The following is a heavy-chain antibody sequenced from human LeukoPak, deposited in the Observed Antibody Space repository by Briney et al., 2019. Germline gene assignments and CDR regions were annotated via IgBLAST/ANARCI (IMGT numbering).Heavy chain of an antibody. CDR2: ISYDGSNK. CDR1: GFTFSSYG. CDR3: AKGDYGLDY. V-gene: IGHV3-30*18. Sequence: GRSLRLSCAASGFTFSSYGMHWVRQAPGKGLEWVAVISYDGSNKYYADSVKGRFTISRDNSKNTLYLQMNSLRAEDTAVYYCAKGDYGLDYWGQGTLVTVSS. D-gene: IGHD4-17*01. J-gene: IGHJ4*02.